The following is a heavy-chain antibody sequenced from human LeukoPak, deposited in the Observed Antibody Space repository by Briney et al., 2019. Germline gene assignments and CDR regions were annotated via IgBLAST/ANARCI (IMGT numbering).Heavy chain of an antibody. CDR3: ARDHESGSGADY. CDR1: GYIFTSYD. V-gene: IGHV1-8*01. CDR2: TNPNSGHT. D-gene: IGHD1-26*01. Sequence: ASVKVSCKASGYIFTSYDINWVRQATGQGLEWVGWTNPNSGHTGYAQKFQGRVTMTTSISLTTAYMELSSLTSEDTAIYYCARDHESGSGADYWGQGTLVTVSS. J-gene: IGHJ4*02.